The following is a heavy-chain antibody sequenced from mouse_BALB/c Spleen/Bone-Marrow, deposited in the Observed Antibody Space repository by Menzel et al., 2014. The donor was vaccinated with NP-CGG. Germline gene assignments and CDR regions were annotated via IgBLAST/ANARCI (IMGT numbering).Heavy chain of an antibody. CDR3: ASFYGRFAY. CDR2: ILPGSGST. CDR1: GYTFSSYW. J-gene: IGHJ3*01. V-gene: IGHV1-9*01. D-gene: IGHD1-1*02. Sequence: KQSGAELMKPGASVKISCKATGYTFSSYWIEWVKQRPGHGLEWIGEILPGSGSTNYNEKFKGKATFTADTSSNTAYMQLSSLTSEDSAVYYCASFYGRFAYWGQGTLVTVSA.